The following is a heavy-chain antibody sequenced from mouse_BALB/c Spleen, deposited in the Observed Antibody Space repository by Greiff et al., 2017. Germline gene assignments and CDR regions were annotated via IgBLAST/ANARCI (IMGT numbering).Heavy chain of an antibody. J-gene: IGHJ3*01. CDR3: ARGGGYDYDGAY. V-gene: IGHV5-4*02. D-gene: IGHD2-4*01. CDR1: GFTFSDYY. Sequence: EVQLVESGGGLVKPGGSLKLSCAASGFTFSDYYMYWVRQTPEKRLEWVATISDGGSYTYYPDSVKGRFTISRDNAKNNLYLQMSSLKSEDTAMYYCARGGGYDYDGAYWGQGTLVTVSA. CDR2: ISDGGSYT.